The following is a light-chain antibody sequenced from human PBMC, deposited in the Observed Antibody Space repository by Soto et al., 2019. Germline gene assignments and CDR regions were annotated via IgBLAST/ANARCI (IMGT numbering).Light chain of an antibody. CDR3: QQRSNWPRT. J-gene: IGKJ1*01. Sequence: EIVLTQSPATLSLSPGERATLSCRASRSIGKYLSWYQQRPGQAPRLLIYDASNRATGIPARFSGSGSGTDFTLTISSLEPEDFAVYYCQQRSNWPRTFGQGTKVDI. CDR1: RSIGKY. CDR2: DAS. V-gene: IGKV3-11*01.